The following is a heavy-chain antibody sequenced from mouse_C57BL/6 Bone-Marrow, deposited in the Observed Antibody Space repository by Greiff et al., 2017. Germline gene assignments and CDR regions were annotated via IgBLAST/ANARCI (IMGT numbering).Heavy chain of an antibody. CDR2: IDPENGDT. CDR1: GFNIKDDY. CDR3: TTPRRGGY. J-gene: IGHJ2*01. Sequence: VQLQQSGAELVRPGASVKLSCTASGFNIKDDYMHWVKQRPEQGLEWIGWIDPENGDTEYGSKFQGKATITADTSSNTAYLQLSSLTSEDTAVYYCTTPRRGGYWGQGTTLTVSS. V-gene: IGHV14-4*01.